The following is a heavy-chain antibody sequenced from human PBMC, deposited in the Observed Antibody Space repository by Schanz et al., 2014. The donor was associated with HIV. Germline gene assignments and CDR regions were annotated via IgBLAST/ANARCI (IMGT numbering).Heavy chain of an antibody. Sequence: QVQLVQSGAEVKKPGASVKVSCKASGYTFTSYGISWVRQAPGQGLEWMGWISAYNGNTNYAQKFQGRLTMTTDTSTSTAYMELRSLTSDDTAVYYCARGSCSGGTCYSGDHWGQGTLVTVSS. CDR1: GYTFTSYG. D-gene: IGHD2-15*01. V-gene: IGHV1-18*01. CDR2: ISAYNGNT. J-gene: IGHJ4*02. CDR3: ARGSCSGGTCYSGDH.